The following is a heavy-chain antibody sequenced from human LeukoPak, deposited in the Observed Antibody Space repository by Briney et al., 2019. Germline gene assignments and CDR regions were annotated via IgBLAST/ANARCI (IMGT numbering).Heavy chain of an antibody. CDR2: IYSGGST. CDR1: GFTVSSNY. J-gene: IGHJ4*02. CDR3: ASGDLRGQTLTYYYGSGSPLTDY. D-gene: IGHD3-10*01. Sequence: PGGSLRLSCAASGFTVSSNYMSWVRQAPGKGLEWVSVIYSGGSTYYADSVKGRFTISRDNSKNTLYLQMNSLRAEDTAVYYCASGDLRGQTLTYYYGSGSPLTDYWGQGTLVTVSS. V-gene: IGHV3-66*01.